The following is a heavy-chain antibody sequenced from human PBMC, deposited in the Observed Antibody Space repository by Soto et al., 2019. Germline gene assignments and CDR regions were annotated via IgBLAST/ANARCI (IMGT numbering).Heavy chain of an antibody. V-gene: IGHV1-69*01. D-gene: IGHD3-10*01. J-gene: IGHJ6*02. CDR2: IIPIFGTA. Sequence: QVQLVQSGAEVKKPGSSVKVSCKASGGAFSSYAISWVRQAPGQGLEWMGGIIPIFGTANYAQKFQGRVTITADESTSTAYMELSSLRSEDTAVYYCARVELEGGLRGVAYYYYGMDVWGQGTTVTVSS. CDR3: ARVELEGGLRGVAYYYYGMDV. CDR1: GGAFSSYA.